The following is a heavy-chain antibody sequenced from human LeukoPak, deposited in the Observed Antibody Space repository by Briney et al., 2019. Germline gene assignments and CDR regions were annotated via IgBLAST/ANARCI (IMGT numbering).Heavy chain of an antibody. Sequence: SETLSLTCTVSGGSISSYYWSWIRQPPGKGLEWIGYIYYSGSTNYNPSLKSRVTISVDTSKNQFSLKLSSVTAADTAVYYCARAAVAPPGDMDVWGKGTTVTISS. D-gene: IGHD6-19*01. V-gene: IGHV4-59*01. CDR2: IYYSGST. CDR1: GGSISSYY. CDR3: ARAAVAPPGDMDV. J-gene: IGHJ6*03.